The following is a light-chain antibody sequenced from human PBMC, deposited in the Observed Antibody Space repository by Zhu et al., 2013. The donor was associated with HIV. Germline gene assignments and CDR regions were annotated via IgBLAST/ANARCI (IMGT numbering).Light chain of an antibody. Sequence: DIQLTQSPSFLSASVGDRVTITCRASQGISSYLAWYQQKPGKAPKLLIYAASTLQSGVPSRFSGSGSGTELTLTISSLQPDDFATYYCQQYNSYPWTFGQGTKVEIK. V-gene: IGKV1-9*01. CDR3: QQYNSYPWT. CDR2: AAS. J-gene: IGKJ1*01. CDR1: QGISSY.